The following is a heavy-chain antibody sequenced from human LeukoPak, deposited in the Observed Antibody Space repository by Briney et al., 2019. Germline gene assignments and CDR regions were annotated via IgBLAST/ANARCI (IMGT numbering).Heavy chain of an antibody. CDR2: VSHSGST. V-gene: IGHV4-4*09. D-gene: IGHD3-22*01. Sequence: PSQTLSLTCTVSGGSITSYYWSWIRQPPGKGLEWIGYVSHSGSTNYNPSLKSRVTISVDTSKNQFSLKLSSVTAADTAVYYCARVAEYYDSSFDYWGQGTLVTVSS. J-gene: IGHJ4*02. CDR1: GGSITSYY. CDR3: ARVAEYYDSSFDY.